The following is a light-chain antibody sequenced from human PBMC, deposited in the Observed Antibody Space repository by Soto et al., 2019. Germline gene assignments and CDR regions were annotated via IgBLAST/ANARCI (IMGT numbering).Light chain of an antibody. CDR3: QQYNSYSRGA. J-gene: IGKJ1*01. CDR2: KAS. V-gene: IGKV1-5*03. Sequence: DIQMTQSPSTLSASVGDRVTITCRASQSISSWLAWYQQKPGKAPKLLIYKASSLESGVPSRFSGSGSGTEFTLTISSLQPDDFATYYYQQYNSYSRGAFGQGTKVEIK. CDR1: QSISSW.